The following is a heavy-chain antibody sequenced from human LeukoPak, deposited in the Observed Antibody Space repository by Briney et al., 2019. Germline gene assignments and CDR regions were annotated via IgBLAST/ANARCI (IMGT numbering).Heavy chain of an antibody. Sequence: SETLSLTCTVSGGSIGSYYWSWIRQPPGKGLEWIGYIYYSGSTNYNPSLKSRVTISVDTCKNKFSLKLSSVTAADTAVYYCARDLYDSSGYFIFDYWGQGTLVTVSS. CDR2: IYYSGST. D-gene: IGHD3-22*01. CDR3: ARDLYDSSGYFIFDY. J-gene: IGHJ4*02. V-gene: IGHV4-59*01. CDR1: GGSIGSYY.